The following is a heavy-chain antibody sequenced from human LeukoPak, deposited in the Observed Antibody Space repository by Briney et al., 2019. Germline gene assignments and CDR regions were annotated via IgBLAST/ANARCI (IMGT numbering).Heavy chain of an antibody. Sequence: SETLSLTCTVSGGSISSGGYYWSWIRQHPGKGLEWIGYIYYSGSTYYNPSLKSRVTISVDTSKNQFSLKLSSVTAADTAVYYCARSEPRSPIKSPTYYYDSTRADGAFDIWGQGTMVTVSS. V-gene: IGHV4-31*03. CDR3: ARSEPRSPIKSPTYYYDSTRADGAFDI. CDR2: IYYSGST. J-gene: IGHJ3*02. CDR1: GGSISSGGYY. D-gene: IGHD3-22*01.